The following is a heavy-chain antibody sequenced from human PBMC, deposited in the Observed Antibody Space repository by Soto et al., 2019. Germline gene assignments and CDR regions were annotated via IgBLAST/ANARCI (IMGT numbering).Heavy chain of an antibody. CDR2: IYSGGAT. V-gene: IGHV3-66*01. D-gene: IGHD1-1*01. CDR1: GFTVSNNY. CDR3: ARDGTYNWV. Sequence: EVQLVESGGGLVQPGGSLRLSCAASGFTVSNNYMRSVRQAPGKGLEWVSLIYSGGATYYADSVKGRFTISRDNSKNTLYLQMNSLRAEDTAVYYCARDGTYNWVGGQGILVNVSS. J-gene: IGHJ4*02.